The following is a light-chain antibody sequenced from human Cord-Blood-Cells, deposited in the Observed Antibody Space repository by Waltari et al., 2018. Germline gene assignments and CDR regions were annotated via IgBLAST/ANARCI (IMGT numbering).Light chain of an antibody. CDR3: QQRSNWPPMYT. CDR1: VRVSSY. CDR2: DAA. V-gene: IGKV3-11*01. Sequence: DIVFTQSPATLSLSPGERATLSCRASVRVSSYLACYQQQPGQAPRLLIYDAANRATGIPARFSDSGSGTAFTLTISSLEPEDFAVYYCQQRSNWPPMYTFGQGTKLEIK. J-gene: IGKJ2*01.